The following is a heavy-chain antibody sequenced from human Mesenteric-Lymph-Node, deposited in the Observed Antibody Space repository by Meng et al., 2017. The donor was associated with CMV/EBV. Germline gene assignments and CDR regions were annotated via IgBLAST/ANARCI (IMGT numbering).Heavy chain of an antibody. J-gene: IGHJ4*02. CDR3: ASDTLYSSSWFKFDY. D-gene: IGHD6-13*01. CDR2: ISSSSSYI. Sequence: SAFTFSSYTMTWVRQPPGKGLEWVSSISSSSSYIYYADSVKGRFTISRDNAKNSLYLQMNSLRAEDTAVYYCASDTLYSSSWFKFDYWGQGTLVTVSS. CDR1: AFTFSSYT. V-gene: IGHV3-21*01.